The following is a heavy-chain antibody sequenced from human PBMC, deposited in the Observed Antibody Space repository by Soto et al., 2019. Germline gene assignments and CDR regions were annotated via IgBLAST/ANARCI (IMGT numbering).Heavy chain of an antibody. V-gene: IGHV1-18*01. Sequence: ASVKVSCKASGYTFTSYGISWVRQAPGQGLEWMGWISAYNGNKNYAQKLQGRVTMTTDTSTSTAYMELRSLRSDDTAVYYCSIVMFRPRDPQKKIVAVLYGHFYYCG. CDR3: SIVMFRPRDPQKKIVAVLYGHFYY. CDR2: ISAYNGNK. CDR1: GYTFTSYG. J-gene: IGHJ4*01. D-gene: IGHD2-15*01.